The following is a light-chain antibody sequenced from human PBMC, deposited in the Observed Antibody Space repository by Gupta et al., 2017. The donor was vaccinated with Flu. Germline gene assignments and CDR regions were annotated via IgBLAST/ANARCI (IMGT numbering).Light chain of an antibody. CDR1: ITNY. V-gene: IGKV1-33*01. CDR2: DAS. Sequence: ITNYLNGYQLKPGKAPKLLIYDASNLYTAVASRFRGCGSGTNFTFIVNSLQPEDIATYYCQQYDDLPITFGQGTRLDIK. J-gene: IGKJ5*01. CDR3: QQYDDLPIT.